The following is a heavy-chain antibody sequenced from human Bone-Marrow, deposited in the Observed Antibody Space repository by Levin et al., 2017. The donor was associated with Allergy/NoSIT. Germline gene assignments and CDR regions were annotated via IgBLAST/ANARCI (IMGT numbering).Heavy chain of an antibody. CDR1: GYTFTDFY. Sequence: PAASVKVSCNASGYTFTDFYIHWVRQAPGQGLEWMGRISPKSGVTNYAQKFKGRVTVTRDTSSSTVHLELSRLTSDDTAVYFCARVYQMLFGGPPSDFWGQGTLVTVSS. CDR2: ISPKSGVT. V-gene: IGHV1-2*06. D-gene: IGHD2-2*01. CDR3: ARVYQMLFGGPPSDF. J-gene: IGHJ4*02.